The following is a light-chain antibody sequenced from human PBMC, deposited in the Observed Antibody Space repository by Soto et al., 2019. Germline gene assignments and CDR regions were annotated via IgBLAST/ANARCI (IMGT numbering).Light chain of an antibody. CDR1: KLGDKY. J-gene: IGLJ2*01. CDR3: QAWDNSNVV. Sequence: SYELTQPPSVSVSPGQTASITCSGDKLGDKYVCWYQQKPGQSPVVVMYQDSKRPSGIPERFSGSNSGNTATLTISGTQAMDEADYYCQAWDNSNVVFGGGTKLTVL. V-gene: IGLV3-1*01. CDR2: QDS.